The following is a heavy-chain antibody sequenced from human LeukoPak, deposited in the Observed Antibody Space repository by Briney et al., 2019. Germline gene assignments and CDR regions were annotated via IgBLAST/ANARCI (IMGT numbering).Heavy chain of an antibody. CDR2: TYYMSKWYN. D-gene: IGHD5-18*01. J-gene: IGHJ6*03. Sequence: SQTLSLTCAISGDSVSSNSAAWNWVRQSPSRGLEWLGRTYYMSKWYNDYAVSVKSRITINADTSENQFSLQLKSVTPEDTAVYYCARGRGYSYGYDYYYYYMDVWGKGTTVTVSS. CDR3: ARGRGYSYGYDYYYYYMDV. CDR1: GDSVSSNSAA. V-gene: IGHV6-1*01.